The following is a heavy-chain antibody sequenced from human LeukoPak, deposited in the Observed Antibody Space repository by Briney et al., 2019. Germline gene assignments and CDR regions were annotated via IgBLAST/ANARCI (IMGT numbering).Heavy chain of an antibody. Sequence: GASVKVSCKASGYTFTSYGISWVRQAPGQGLEWMGWISAYNGNTNYAQKLQGRVTMTTDTSTSTAYMELRSLRSDDTAAYYCARDPSIVGAPLTRDYWGQGTLVTVSS. CDR3: ARDPSIVGAPLTRDY. J-gene: IGHJ4*02. CDR2: ISAYNGNT. V-gene: IGHV1-18*01. CDR1: GYTFTSYG. D-gene: IGHD1-26*01.